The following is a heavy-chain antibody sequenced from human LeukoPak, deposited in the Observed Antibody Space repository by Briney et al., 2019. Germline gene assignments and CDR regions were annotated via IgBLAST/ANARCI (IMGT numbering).Heavy chain of an antibody. D-gene: IGHD6-13*01. CDR2: INAGSGNT. J-gene: IGHJ5*02. Sequence: ASVKVSCKASGYTFTSYAMHWVRQAPGQRLEWMGWINAGSGNTKYSQKSQGRVTITRDTSASTAYMELSSLRSEDTAVYYCARAIAAAGTSSWFDPWGQGTLVTVSS. V-gene: IGHV1-3*01. CDR1: GYTFTSYA. CDR3: ARAIAAAGTSSWFDP.